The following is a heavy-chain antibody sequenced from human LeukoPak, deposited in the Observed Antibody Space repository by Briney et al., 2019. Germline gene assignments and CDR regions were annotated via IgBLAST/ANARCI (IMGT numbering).Heavy chain of an antibody. D-gene: IGHD3-10*01. CDR2: INNDGSGT. J-gene: IGHJ4*02. V-gene: IGHV3-74*01. Sequence: GGSLRLSCAASGFTFSSYWMHWVRQAPGKGPVWVSRINNDGSGTTYADSVKGRFTISRDDAKNTLYLQMNSLRAEDTAVYYCARVRRSGGSGSYYSLFDYWGQGTLVTVSS. CDR1: GFTFSSYW. CDR3: ARVRRSGGSGSYYSLFDY.